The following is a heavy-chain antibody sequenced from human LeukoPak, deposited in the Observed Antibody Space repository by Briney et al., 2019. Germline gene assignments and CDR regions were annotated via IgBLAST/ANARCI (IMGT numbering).Heavy chain of an antibody. Sequence: GESLKISCKGSGYGFTTYWIGWVRQVPGKGLEWMGIIYPGDSDTRYSPSFQGQVTISADQSISTAYLQLSSLRASDTAIYYCARQEAASGAGYFLHWGQGTLVTVSS. J-gene: IGHJ1*01. CDR3: ARQEAASGAGYFLH. D-gene: IGHD2-15*01. CDR2: IYPGDSDT. CDR1: GYGFTTYW. V-gene: IGHV5-51*01.